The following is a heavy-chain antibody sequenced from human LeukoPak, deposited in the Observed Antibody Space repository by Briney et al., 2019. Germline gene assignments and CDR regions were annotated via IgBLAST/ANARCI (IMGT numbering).Heavy chain of an antibody. J-gene: IGHJ4*02. CDR3: AKDRFCSGGSCYADY. D-gene: IGHD2-15*01. CDR2: ISGSGSST. CDR1: GFTFSSYA. Sequence: GGSLRLSCAASGFTFSSYAMSWFRQAPGKGLEWVSGISGSGSSTYYADSVKGRFTISRDNSKNTLYLQMNSLRAEDTAVYYCAKDRFCSGGSCYADYWGQGSLVTVSS. V-gene: IGHV3-23*01.